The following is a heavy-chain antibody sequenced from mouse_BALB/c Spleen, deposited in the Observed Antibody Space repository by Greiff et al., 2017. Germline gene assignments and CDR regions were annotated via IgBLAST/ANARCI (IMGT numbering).Heavy chain of an antibody. CDR3: AREGTYYDSSPFAY. D-gene: IGHD1-1*01. Sequence: EVKLQESGGGLVQPGGSLKLSCAASGFDFSRYWMSWVRQAPGKGLEWIGEINPDSSTINYTPSLKDKFIISRDNAKNTLYLQMSKVRSEDTALYYCAREGTYYDSSPFAYWGQGTLVTVSA. V-gene: IGHV4-1*02. J-gene: IGHJ3*01. CDR2: INPDSSTI. CDR1: GFDFSRYW.